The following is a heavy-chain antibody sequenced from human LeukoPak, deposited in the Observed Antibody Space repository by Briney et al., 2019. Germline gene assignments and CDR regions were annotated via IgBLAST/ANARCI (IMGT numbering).Heavy chain of an antibody. J-gene: IGHJ3*02. CDR1: GGSISSGTYY. V-gene: IGHV4-61*02. Sequence: SETLSLTCTVSGGSISSGTYYWSWIRQPAGKGLEWIGRVYTSGSTHYNPSLKSRVTMSVDTSKNQFSLKLSSVTAADTAVYYCARLITGTTTAFDIWGQGTMVTVSS. D-gene: IGHD1-7*01. CDR2: VYTSGST. CDR3: ARLITGTTTAFDI.